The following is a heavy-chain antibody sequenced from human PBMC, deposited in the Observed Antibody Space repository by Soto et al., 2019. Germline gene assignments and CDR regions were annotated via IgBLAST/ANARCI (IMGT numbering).Heavy chain of an antibody. V-gene: IGHV1-69*13. J-gene: IGHJ6*02. CDR2: FIPLFGTP. CDR3: ARGLTVYSAALHYYYAMDV. D-gene: IGHD2-8*01. Sequence: SVKVSCKASGGTFKSYVFSWIRQAPGQGLEWMGGFIPLFGTPNYAQKFQGRVTITADESTSTVYMEMSSLTSEDSAVYYCARGLTVYSAALHYYYAMDVWGQGTTVTVSS. CDR1: GGTFKSYV.